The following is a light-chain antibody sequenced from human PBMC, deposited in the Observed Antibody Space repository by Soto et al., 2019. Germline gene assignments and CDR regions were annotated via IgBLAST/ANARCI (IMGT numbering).Light chain of an antibody. CDR1: QRVSIY. Sequence: EIVLTQSPATLSLSPGERATLSCRASQRVSIYLAWYQQKPGQAPRLLIYDASNRATGIPARFSGSGSGTDFSLTISSLAPEDSAVYYCQQRVDWLTFGGGTRVEIK. J-gene: IGKJ4*01. CDR2: DAS. V-gene: IGKV3-11*01. CDR3: QQRVDWLT.